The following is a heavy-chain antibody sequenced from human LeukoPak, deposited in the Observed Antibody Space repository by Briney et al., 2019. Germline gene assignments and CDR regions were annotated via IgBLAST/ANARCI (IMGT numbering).Heavy chain of an antibody. CDR3: ARVAHTPRTHYMDV. CDR1: GGTFSSYA. Sequence: GASVKVSCKASGGTFSSYAISWVRQAPGQGLEWMGGIIPIFGTANYAQKFQGRVTITTDESTSTAYMELSSLRSEGTAVYYCARVAHTPRTHYMDVWGKGTTVTVSS. J-gene: IGHJ6*03. V-gene: IGHV1-69*05. CDR2: IIPIFGTA.